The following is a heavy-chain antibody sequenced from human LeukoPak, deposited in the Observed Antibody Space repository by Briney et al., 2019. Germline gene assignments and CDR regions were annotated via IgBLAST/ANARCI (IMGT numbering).Heavy chain of an antibody. CDR2: INWNGGST. Sequence: GGSLTLSCAASGSTFDDYGMSWVRQAPGKGLEWVSGINWNGGSTGYADSVKGRFTISRDNAKNSLYLQMNSLRAEDTGLYYCARVSQSYDYGDYEDYWGQGTLVTVSS. CDR1: GSTFDDYG. CDR3: ARVSQSYDYGDYEDY. D-gene: IGHD4-17*01. V-gene: IGHV3-20*04. J-gene: IGHJ4*02.